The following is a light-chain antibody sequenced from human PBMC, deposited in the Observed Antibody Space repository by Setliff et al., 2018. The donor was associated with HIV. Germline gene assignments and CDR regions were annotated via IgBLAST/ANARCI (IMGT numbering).Light chain of an antibody. Sequence: QSVLAQPRSVSGSPGQSVTISCTGTGHDVGVYNYVSWYQQHPGKAPKLMIYDVSKRPSGVPDRFSGSKSGNTASLTISGLQPEDEADYYCCSYAGSYTYVFATGTKVTVL. CDR2: DVS. CDR3: CSYAGSYTYV. J-gene: IGLJ1*01. CDR1: GHDVGVYNY. V-gene: IGLV2-11*01.